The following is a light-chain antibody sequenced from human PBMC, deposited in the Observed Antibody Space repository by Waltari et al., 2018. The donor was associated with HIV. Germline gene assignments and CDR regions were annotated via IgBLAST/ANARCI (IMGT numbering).Light chain of an antibody. CDR2: EVG. CDR3: SSYTSSSTLV. Sequence: QSALTQPPSVSGSPGQSVTISCTGTSSAVGSYYRVSWYQQPPGTAPKLMIYEVGNRPSGVPHRCSGSKSGNTASLTIAGLQAEDEADYYCSSYTSSSTLVFGGGTKLIVL. V-gene: IGLV2-18*02. J-gene: IGLJ2*01. CDR1: SSAVGSYYR.